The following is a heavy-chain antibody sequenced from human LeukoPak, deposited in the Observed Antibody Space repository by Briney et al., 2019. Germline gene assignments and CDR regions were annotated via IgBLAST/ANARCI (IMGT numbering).Heavy chain of an antibody. CDR1: GGSISSYY. V-gene: IGHV4-4*07. D-gene: IGHD4-23*01. Sequence: SETLSLTCTVSGGSISSYYWSWTRQPAGKGLGWIGRIYTSGSTNYNPSLKSRVTMSVGTSKNQFSLKLSSVTAADTAVYYCAAASTVVTTFDYWGQGTLVTVSS. CDR2: IYTSGST. CDR3: AAASTVVTTFDY. J-gene: IGHJ4*02.